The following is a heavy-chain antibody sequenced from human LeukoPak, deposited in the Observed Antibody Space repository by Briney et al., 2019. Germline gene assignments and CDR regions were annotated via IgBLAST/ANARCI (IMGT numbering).Heavy chain of an antibody. Sequence: PGKSLRLSCAASGFTFSNYAMPWVRQAPGKGLEWVSLISSGGTYEYYADSVKGRFTISRDNSKNTLYLQLNSLRAEDTAVYYCASNFRTGLDPWGQGTLVTVSS. D-gene: IGHD1-14*01. V-gene: IGHV3-30*01. CDR1: GFTFSNYA. CDR3: ASNFRTGLDP. J-gene: IGHJ5*02. CDR2: ISSGGTYE.